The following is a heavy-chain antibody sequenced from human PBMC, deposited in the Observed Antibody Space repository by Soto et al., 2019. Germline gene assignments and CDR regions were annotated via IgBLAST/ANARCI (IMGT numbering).Heavy chain of an antibody. J-gene: IGHJ4*02. CDR1: GYTFTSYA. D-gene: IGHD6-13*01. Sequence: ASVKVSCKASGYTFTSYAMHWVRQAPGQRLEWMGWINAGNGNTKYSQKFQGRVTITRDTSASTAYMELRNLRSDDTAVYYCARVIAAAADFDYWGQGTLVTVSS. CDR3: ARVIAAAADFDY. V-gene: IGHV1-3*01. CDR2: INAGNGNT.